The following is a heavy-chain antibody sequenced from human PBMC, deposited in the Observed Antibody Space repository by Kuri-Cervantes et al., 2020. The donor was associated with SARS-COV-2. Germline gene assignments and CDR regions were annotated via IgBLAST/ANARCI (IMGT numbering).Heavy chain of an antibody. CDR1: GGSISSYY. J-gene: IGHJ5*02. Sequence: ESLKISCTVSGGSISSYYWSWIRQPPGKGLEWIGHIYYDGSTNYNPSLKSRVTISVDTSKNQFSLKLSSVTAADTAVYYCARVGHHFSTDFWSGYREASNWFDPWGQGTLVTVSS. CDR2: IYYDGST. CDR3: ARVGHHFSTDFWSGYREASNWFDP. D-gene: IGHD3-3*01. V-gene: IGHV4-59*12.